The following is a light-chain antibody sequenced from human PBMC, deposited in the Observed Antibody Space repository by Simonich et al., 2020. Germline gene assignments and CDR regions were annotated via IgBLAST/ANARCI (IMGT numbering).Light chain of an antibody. CDR3: QQRSNWPPYT. CDR2: DAA. J-gene: IGKJ2*01. V-gene: IGKV3-11*01. Sequence: EIVLTQSPATLSLSPGERATLSCRASQSVSSYLAWYQQKPGQAPRLLIYDAANRATGNPASFRGSGSGTDFTLTISSLEPEDFAVYYCQQRSNWPPYTFGQGTKLEIK. CDR1: QSVSSY.